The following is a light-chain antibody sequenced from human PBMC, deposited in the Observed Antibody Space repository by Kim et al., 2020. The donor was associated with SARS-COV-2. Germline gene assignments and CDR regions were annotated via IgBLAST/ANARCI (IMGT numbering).Light chain of an antibody. V-gene: IGLV3-19*01. J-gene: IGLJ1*01. Sequence: SSELTQDHAVSVALGQTVRFTCQGDSLRSYYASWYQQKPGQAPVLVIYGKNNRPSGIPDRFSGSSSGNTASLTITGAQAEDEADYYCNSRDSSGNHYVFGTGTKVTVL. CDR1: SLRSYY. CDR3: NSRDSSGNHYV. CDR2: GKN.